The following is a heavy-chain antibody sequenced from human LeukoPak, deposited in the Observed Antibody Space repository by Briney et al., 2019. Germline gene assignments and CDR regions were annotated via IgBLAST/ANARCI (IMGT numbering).Heavy chain of an antibody. CDR1: GYTFTGYY. J-gene: IGHJ5*02. D-gene: IGHD3-3*01. Sequence: ASVKVSCKASGYTFTGYYIHWVRQAPGQGLEWMGWMNPNSGNTGYAQKFQGRVTMTRNTSISTAYMELSSLRSEDTAVHYCARSRGYDFWSGYHHWFDPWGQGTLVTVSS. V-gene: IGHV1-8*02. CDR3: ARSRGYDFWSGYHHWFDP. CDR2: MNPNSGNT.